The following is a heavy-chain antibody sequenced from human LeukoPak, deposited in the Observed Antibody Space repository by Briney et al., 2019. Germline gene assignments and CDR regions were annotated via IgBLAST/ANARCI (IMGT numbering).Heavy chain of an antibody. CDR3: ARNMPYDIEVGDAFDI. CDR2: IYYSGSA. Sequence: SETLSLTCTVSGGSISSSSHYWGWIRQPPGTGLEWVGSIYYSGSAYYNPSLKSRVTMSVDTSKNQFSLKLSSVTAADTAVYYCARNMPYDIEVGDAFDIWGQGTMVTVSS. CDR1: GGSISSSSHY. J-gene: IGHJ3*02. V-gene: IGHV4-39*07. D-gene: IGHD3-22*01.